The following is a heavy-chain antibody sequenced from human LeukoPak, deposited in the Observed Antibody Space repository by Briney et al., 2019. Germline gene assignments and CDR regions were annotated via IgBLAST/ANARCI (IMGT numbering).Heavy chain of an antibody. CDR2: IIPVLNMT. J-gene: IGHJ6*02. Sequence: ASVKVSCKTSGGTFSSSAITWVRQAPGQGLEWMGRIIPVLNMTTYEQKSQGSVTITADTSTSTVYMELSSLRSEETAVYYCARDQGLTAPPPYGLDVWGQGTTVIVSS. V-gene: IGHV1-69*04. D-gene: IGHD5-18*01. CDR1: GGTFSSSA. CDR3: ARDQGLTAPPPYGLDV.